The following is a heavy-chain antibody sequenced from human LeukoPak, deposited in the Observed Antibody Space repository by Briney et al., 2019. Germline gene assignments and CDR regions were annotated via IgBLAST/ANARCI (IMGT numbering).Heavy chain of an antibody. Sequence: GGSLRLSCAASGLTFTDFWMNWVRLAPGRGLEWLANINPDGNEKYYVDSVKGRFAMSRDNAKNEVYLEMSSLRAEDTGVYYCSGRDSSRSPRAYWGQGTLVSVSS. CDR2: INPDGNEK. J-gene: IGHJ4*02. V-gene: IGHV3-7*01. CDR1: GLTFTDFW. CDR3: SGRDSSRSPRAY. D-gene: IGHD6-13*01.